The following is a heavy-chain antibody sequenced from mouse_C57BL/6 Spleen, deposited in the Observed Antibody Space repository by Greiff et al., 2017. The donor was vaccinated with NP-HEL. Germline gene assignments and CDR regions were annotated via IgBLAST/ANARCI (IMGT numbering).Heavy chain of an antibody. CDR1: GYAFTSYW. V-gene: IGHV1-53*01. D-gene: IGHD2-2*01. CDR3: ARGSTMVTTFPAY. CDR2: INPSNGGT. J-gene: IGHJ3*01. Sequence: QVQLQQPGTELVKPGASVKLSCKASGYAFTSYWMHWVKQRPGQGLEWIGNINPSNGGTNYNEKFKSKATLTVDKSSSTAYMQLSSLTSEDSAVYYCARGSTMVTTFPAYWGQGTLVTVSA.